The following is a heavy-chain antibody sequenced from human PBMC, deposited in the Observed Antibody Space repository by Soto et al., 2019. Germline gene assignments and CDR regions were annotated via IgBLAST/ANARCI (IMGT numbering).Heavy chain of an antibody. D-gene: IGHD4-17*01. V-gene: IGHV3-23*01. CDR2: LTPSGGET. Sequence: WGSLRLSCVASGFTFITYAISFFRHSPLKGLEWVSALTPSGGETFYADSVKGRFTISRDNSMNALYLQMNSLRIEDTAVYYCAHPRGYGVFDAYDIWGQGTMVTVSS. J-gene: IGHJ3*02. CDR3: AHPRGYGVFDAYDI. CDR1: GFTFITYA.